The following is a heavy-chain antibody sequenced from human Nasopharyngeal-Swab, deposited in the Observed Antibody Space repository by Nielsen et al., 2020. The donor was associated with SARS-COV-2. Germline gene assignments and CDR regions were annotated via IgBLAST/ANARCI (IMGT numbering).Heavy chain of an antibody. Sequence: ASVKVSCKASGYTFTTYGISWVRQAPGQGLEWMGWISAYNGDTNYAQKLQGRLTMTTDTSTSTAYMELRSLTSDDTAVYYCATWAGYSHGSVPQDVASFDYWGQGTLVTGSS. CDR1: GYTFTTYG. CDR2: ISAYNGDT. J-gene: IGHJ4*02. D-gene: IGHD5-18*01. V-gene: IGHV1-18*01. CDR3: ATWAGYSHGSVPQDVASFDY.